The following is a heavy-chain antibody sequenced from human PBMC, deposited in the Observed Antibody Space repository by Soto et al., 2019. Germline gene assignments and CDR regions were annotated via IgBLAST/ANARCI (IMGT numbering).Heavy chain of an antibody. CDR2: IYYSGST. D-gene: IGHD6-13*01. V-gene: IGHV4-59*08. Sequence: TSETLSLTCTASGGSISSYYWSWIRQPPGKGLEWIGYIYYSGSTNYNPSLKSRVTISVDTSKNQFSLKLSSVTAADTAVYYCARYLYSSSRRNWFDPWGQGTLVTVSS. CDR3: ARYLYSSSRRNWFDP. CDR1: GGSISSYY. J-gene: IGHJ5*02.